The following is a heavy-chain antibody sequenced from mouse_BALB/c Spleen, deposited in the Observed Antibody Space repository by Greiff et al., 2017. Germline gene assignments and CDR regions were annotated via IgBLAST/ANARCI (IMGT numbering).Heavy chain of an antibody. D-gene: IGHD1-1*01. Sequence: VQVVESGPGLVAPSQSLSITCTVSGFSLTSYGVHWVRQPPGKGLEWLGVIWAGGSTNYNSALMSRLSISKDNSKSQVFLKMNSLQTDDTAMYYCARGEGFTTVVATGDYWGQGTTLTVSS. V-gene: IGHV2-9*02. J-gene: IGHJ2*01. CDR1: GFSLTSYG. CDR3: ARGEGFTTVVATGDY. CDR2: IWAGGST.